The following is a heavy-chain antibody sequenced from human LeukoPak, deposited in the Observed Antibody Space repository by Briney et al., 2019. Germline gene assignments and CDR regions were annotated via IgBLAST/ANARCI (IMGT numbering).Heavy chain of an antibody. Sequence: PGGSLRLSCAASGFTFSDYYMSWIRQAPGKGLEWVSYISSSGNTIYYADSVKGRFTISRDNAKNSLYLQMNSLRAEDTAVYYCAKSTVVVSAAGDGFHMWGPGTMVTVSS. CDR3: AKSTVVVSAAGDGFHM. CDR1: GFTFSDYY. D-gene: IGHD6-13*01. CDR2: ISSSGNTI. V-gene: IGHV3-11*01. J-gene: IGHJ3*02.